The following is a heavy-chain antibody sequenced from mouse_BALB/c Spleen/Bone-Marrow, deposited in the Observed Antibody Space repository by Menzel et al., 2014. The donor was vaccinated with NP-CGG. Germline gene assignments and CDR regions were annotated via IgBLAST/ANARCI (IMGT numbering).Heavy chain of an antibody. CDR1: GFNIKDTY. CDR2: IDPASDYT. V-gene: IGHV14-3*02. CDR3: ATLTGTFDY. Sequence: VQLKESGAELVKPGASVKLSCTASGFNIKDTYMHWVKQRPEQGLEWIGRIDPASDYTQFDPKFQGKATITADTSSNTAYLQLSSLTSEDTAVYYCATLTGTFDYWGQGTTLTVSS. J-gene: IGHJ2*01. D-gene: IGHD4-1*01.